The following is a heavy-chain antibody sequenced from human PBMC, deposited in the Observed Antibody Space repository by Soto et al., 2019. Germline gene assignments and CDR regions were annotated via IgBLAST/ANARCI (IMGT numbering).Heavy chain of an antibody. CDR3: AKDLAPGHAIFGVAIYGMDV. J-gene: IGHJ6*02. CDR1: GGSISSYY. D-gene: IGHD3-3*01. CDR2: IYYSGST. Sequence: PSETLSLTCTVSGGSISSYYWSWIRQPPGKGLEWIGYIYYSGSTNYNPSLKSRVTISVDTSKNQFSLKLSSVTAADTAVYYCAKDLAPGHAIFGVAIYGMDVWGQGTTVTVSS. V-gene: IGHV4-59*12.